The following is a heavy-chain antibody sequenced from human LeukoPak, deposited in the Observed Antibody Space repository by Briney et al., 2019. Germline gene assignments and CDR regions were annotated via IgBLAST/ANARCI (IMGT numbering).Heavy chain of an antibody. CDR1: GASTSSASDY. V-gene: IGHV4-39*01. Sequence: PSETLSLTCAVSGASTSSASDYWGWIRQPPGKGLEWLGSIYYGGSTYDNPSLRSRVTISVDTSKNQFSLKLTSVTAADTAVYYCARIGGGSWRNPGYWFDPWGQGNLVTVSS. CDR2: IYYGGST. J-gene: IGHJ5*02. D-gene: IGHD2-15*01. CDR3: ARIGGGSWRNPGYWFDP.